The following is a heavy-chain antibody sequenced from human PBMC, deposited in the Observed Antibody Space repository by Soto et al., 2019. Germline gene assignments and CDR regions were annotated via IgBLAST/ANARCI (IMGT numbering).Heavy chain of an antibody. CDR1: GGTFSSYT. D-gene: IGHD6-13*01. Sequence: QVQLVQSGAEVKKPGSSVKVSCKASGGTFSSYTISWVRQAPGQGLEWMGRIIPILGIANYAQKFQGRVTLSADKSTSTAYMELSSLRAEDTAVYYSARRGYSSSWGFDPWGQGTLVTVSS. J-gene: IGHJ5*02. V-gene: IGHV1-69*02. CDR2: IIPILGIA. CDR3: ARRGYSSSWGFDP.